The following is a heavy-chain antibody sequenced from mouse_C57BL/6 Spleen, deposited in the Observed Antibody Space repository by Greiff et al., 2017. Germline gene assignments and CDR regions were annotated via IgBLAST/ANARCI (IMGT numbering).Heavy chain of an antibody. CDR1: GFNIKNTY. Sequence: VQLQQSVAELVRPGASVKLSCTASGFNIKNTYMHWVKQRPEQGLEWIGRIDPANGNTKYAPKFQGKATITADTSSNTAYLQLSSLTSEDPAIYYCARTTTVVATSFDYWGQGTTLTVSS. V-gene: IGHV14-3*01. CDR3: ARTTTVVATSFDY. J-gene: IGHJ2*01. D-gene: IGHD1-1*01. CDR2: IDPANGNT.